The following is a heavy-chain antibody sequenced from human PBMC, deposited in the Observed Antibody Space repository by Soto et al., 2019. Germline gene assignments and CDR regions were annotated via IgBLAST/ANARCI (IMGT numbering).Heavy chain of an antibody. CDR1: GFTFSDSG. Sequence: QVQLVESGGAVVQPGMSLRLSCAASGFTFSDSGMHWVRQAPGRGLDWVAALWYDGTNENYADSVKGRFTISRDNSKNTLYLQMTSLRGEDTAMYYCARDLYSGIYGGASWGQGTLVTVSS. CDR3: ARDLYSGIYGGAS. J-gene: IGHJ5*02. V-gene: IGHV3-33*01. CDR2: LWYDGTNE. D-gene: IGHD1-26*01.